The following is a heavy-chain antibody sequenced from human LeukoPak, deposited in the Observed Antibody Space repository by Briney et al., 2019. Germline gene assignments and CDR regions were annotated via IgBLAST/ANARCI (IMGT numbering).Heavy chain of an antibody. Sequence: PGRSLRLSCAASGFTFDDYAMQWVRQAPGKGLEGVSGISWNSGSIGYADSVKGRFTISRDSAKNSVYLQMNSLRAEDTALYYCPKAPAGSGCYYFHHWPQGTLLPLSS. CDR1: GFTFDDYA. V-gene: IGHV3-9*01. CDR2: ISWNSGSI. D-gene: IGHD6-19*01. CDR3: PKAPAGSGCYYFHH. J-gene: IGHJ4*02.